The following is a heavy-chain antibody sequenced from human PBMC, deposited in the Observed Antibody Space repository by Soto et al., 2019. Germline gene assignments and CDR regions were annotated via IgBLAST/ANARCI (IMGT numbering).Heavy chain of an antibody. J-gene: IGHJ4*02. CDR2: ISGSGGST. Sequence: PGGSLRLSCAASGFTFSSYAMSWVRQAPGKGLEWVSAISGSGGSTYYADSVKGRFTISRDNSKNTLYLQMNSLRAEDTAVYYCSKGHYYDSSGYYYVGDIDYWGQGTLVTVSS. CDR3: SKGHYYDSSGYYYVGDIDY. D-gene: IGHD3-22*01. V-gene: IGHV3-23*01. CDR1: GFTFSSYA.